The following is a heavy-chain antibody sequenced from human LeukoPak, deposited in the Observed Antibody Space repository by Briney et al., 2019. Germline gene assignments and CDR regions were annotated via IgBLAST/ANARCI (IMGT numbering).Heavy chain of an antibody. J-gene: IGHJ4*02. CDR2: MNPNSGNA. D-gene: IGHD5-24*01. Sequence: ASVKVSCKASGYTFTSYDINWARQATGQGLEWMGWMNPNSGNAGYAQKFQGRVTMTRNASISTAYMELSSLRSEDTAVYYCARSGDGYNLVYWGQGTLVTVSS. CDR3: ARSGDGYNLVY. V-gene: IGHV1-8*01. CDR1: GYTFTSYD.